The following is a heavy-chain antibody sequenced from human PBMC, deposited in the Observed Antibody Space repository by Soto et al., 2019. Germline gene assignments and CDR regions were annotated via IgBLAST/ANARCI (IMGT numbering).Heavy chain of an antibody. CDR1: GFTFSSYA. D-gene: IGHD6-13*01. V-gene: IGHV3-30-3*01. CDR3: ARGQQLVLKIDY. J-gene: IGHJ4*02. CDR2: ISYDGSNK. Sequence: GSLRLSCAASGFTFSSYAMHWIRQAPGKGLEWVAVISYDGSNKYYAGSVKGRFTISRDNSKNTLYLQMNSLRAEDTAVYYCARGQQLVLKIDYWGQGTLVTVSS.